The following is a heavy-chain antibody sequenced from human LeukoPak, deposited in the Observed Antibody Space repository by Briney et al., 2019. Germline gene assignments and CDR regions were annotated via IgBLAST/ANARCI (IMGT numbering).Heavy chain of an antibody. CDR3: AKQGRDWLRDYYYYMDV. V-gene: IGHV3-23*01. D-gene: IGHD3-9*01. CDR1: GFTFSDYG. Sequence: GRSLRLSCAASGFTFSDYGMSWVRQAPGKGLEWVPTIGGRGGSTYYADSVKGRFTISRDNSKNTLYLQMNSLRAEDTAVYYCAKQGRDWLRDYYYYMDVWGKGTTVTISS. CDR2: IGGRGGST. J-gene: IGHJ6*03.